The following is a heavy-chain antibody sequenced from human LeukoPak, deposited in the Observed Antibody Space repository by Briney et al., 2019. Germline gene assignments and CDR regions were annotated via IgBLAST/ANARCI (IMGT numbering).Heavy chain of an antibody. CDR1: GFTFSGSA. J-gene: IGHJ4*02. CDR3: TIVEKACSNLCYFDY. Sequence: GGSLRLSCAASGFTFSGSAMHWVRQASGKGLEWVGRIRSKANSYATAYAASVKGRFTISRDDSKNTAYLQMNSLKTEDTAVYYCTIVEKACSNLCYFDYRGQGTLVTVSS. CDR2: IRSKANSYAT. V-gene: IGHV3-73*01. D-gene: IGHD4-11*01.